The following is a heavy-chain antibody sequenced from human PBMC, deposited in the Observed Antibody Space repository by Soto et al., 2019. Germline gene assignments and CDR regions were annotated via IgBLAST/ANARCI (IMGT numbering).Heavy chain of an antibody. J-gene: IGHJ1*01. CDR1: GFTFDDYA. Sequence: EVQLVESGGGLVQPGRSLRLSCAACGFTFDDYAMHWVRQVPGKGLEWVSGINWNSGSIGYGDSVKGRFAISRDNAKNSLHLQMNSLSAEDTAFYYCVKDESINWYSGHFRHWGQGTLVTVSS. CDR3: VKDESINWYSGHFRH. D-gene: IGHD6-13*01. V-gene: IGHV3-9*01. CDR2: INWNSGSI.